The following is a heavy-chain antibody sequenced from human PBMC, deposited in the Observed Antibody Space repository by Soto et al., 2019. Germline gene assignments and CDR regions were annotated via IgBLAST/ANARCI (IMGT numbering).Heavy chain of an antibody. CDR2: ISSSGSTI. Sequence: PGGSLRLSCAASGFTFSDYYMSWIRQAPGKGLEWVSYISSSGSTIYYADSVKGRFTISRDNVKNSLYLQMNSLRVEETDVYFCARKTGGNYPFDSWGQGTLVTVSS. CDR3: ARKTGGNYPFDS. V-gene: IGHV3-11*01. CDR1: GFTFSDYY. D-gene: IGHD7-27*01. J-gene: IGHJ4*02.